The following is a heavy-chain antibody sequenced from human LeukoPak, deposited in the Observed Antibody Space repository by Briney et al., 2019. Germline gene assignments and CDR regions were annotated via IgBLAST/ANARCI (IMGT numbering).Heavy chain of an antibody. CDR2: FDPEDGET. CDR1: GYTLTELS. CDR3: AKNRYCSSTSCYRAFDY. Sequence: ASVKVSCKVSGYTLTELSMHWVRQAPGKGLEWMGGFDPEDGETIYAQKFQGRVTMTEDTSTDTAYMELSSLRSEDTAVYYCAKNRYCSSTSCYRAFDYWGQGTLVTVSS. D-gene: IGHD2-2*02. V-gene: IGHV1-24*01. J-gene: IGHJ4*02.